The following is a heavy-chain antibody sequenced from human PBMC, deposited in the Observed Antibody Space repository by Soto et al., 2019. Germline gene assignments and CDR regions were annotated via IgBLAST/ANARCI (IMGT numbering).Heavy chain of an antibody. Sequence: QLQLQESGPGLVKPSETLSLTCTVSGGSISSSSYYWGWIRQPPGKGLEWIGSFHYGGSTYYNPSLKSRVPISVDTSKNDFSLQLSSVTAADTAVYYCSRSPGDWAPCDYWGQGTLVTVSS. CDR3: SRSPGDWAPCDY. CDR1: GGSISSSSYY. V-gene: IGHV4-39*02. CDR2: FHYGGST. J-gene: IGHJ4*02. D-gene: IGHD3-10*01.